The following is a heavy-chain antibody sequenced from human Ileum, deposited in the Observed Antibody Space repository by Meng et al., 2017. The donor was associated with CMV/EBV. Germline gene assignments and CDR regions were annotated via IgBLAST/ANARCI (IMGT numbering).Heavy chain of an antibody. V-gene: IGHV3-30*02. CDR3: ARTSIAFDY. Sequence: GESLKISCAASKFIFRIYVTHWGRQAPGEGLEWVAFIRYDGINKYYADSVKGRFTISRDNSKNTLYLQMNSLRGEDTAVYYCARTSIAFDYWGQGTLVTVSS. CDR2: IRYDGINK. D-gene: IGHD2-21*01. J-gene: IGHJ4*02. CDR1: KFIFRIYV.